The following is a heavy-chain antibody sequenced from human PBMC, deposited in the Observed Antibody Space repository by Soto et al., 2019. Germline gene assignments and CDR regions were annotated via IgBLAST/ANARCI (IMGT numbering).Heavy chain of an antibody. CDR1: GGTFSSYT. D-gene: IGHD2-21*01. CDR3: ARDNALAYCGGDCYSFFWY. Sequence: ASVKVSCKASGGTFSSYTISWVRQAPGQGLEWMGRIIPILGIANYAQKFQGRVTITADKSTSTAYMELSSLRSEDTAVYYCARDNALAYCGGDCYSFFWYWGQGTLVTVSS. V-gene: IGHV1-69*04. J-gene: IGHJ4*02. CDR2: IIPILGIA.